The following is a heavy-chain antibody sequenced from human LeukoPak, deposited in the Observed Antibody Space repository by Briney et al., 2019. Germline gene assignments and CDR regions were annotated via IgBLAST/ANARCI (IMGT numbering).Heavy chain of an antibody. CDR1: GFTFDDYA. Sequence: GGSLRLSCAASGFTFDDYAMHWVRQAPGKGLGWVSGISWNSGSIGFADSVKGRFTISRDNAKNSLYLQMNSLRAEDTAFYYCAKDGDYGDLDYWGQGTLVTVSS. V-gene: IGHV3-9*01. CDR3: AKDGDYGDLDY. J-gene: IGHJ4*02. D-gene: IGHD4-17*01. CDR2: ISWNSGSI.